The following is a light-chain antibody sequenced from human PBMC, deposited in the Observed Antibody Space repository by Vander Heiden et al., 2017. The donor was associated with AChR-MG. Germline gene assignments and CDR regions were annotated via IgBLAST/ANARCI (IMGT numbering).Light chain of an antibody. CDR1: RNDVGGYNF. J-gene: IGLJ1*01. Sequence: HSALTQPRSVSGSPGPSVTISCSGSRNDVGGYNFVSWYQHLPDKAPRLIIYDVNKRPTGVPDRFSGYKSDNTASLTISGLRTEDESDYYCASYAGGPYVFGTGTQVFVL. V-gene: IGLV2-11*01. CDR3: ASYAGGPYV. CDR2: DVN.